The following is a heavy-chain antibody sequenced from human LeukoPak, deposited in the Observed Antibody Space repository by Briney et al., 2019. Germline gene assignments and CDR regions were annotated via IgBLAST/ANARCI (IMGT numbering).Heavy chain of an antibody. CDR1: GYSFTSYW. D-gene: IGHD6-13*01. Sequence: GESLKISSKGSGYSFTSYWIGWVRQMPGKGLEWMGIIYPGDSDTRYSPSFQGQVTISADKSISTAYLQWSSLKASDTAMYYCARASSSWYPWFDPWGQGTLVTVSS. CDR2: IYPGDSDT. V-gene: IGHV5-51*01. CDR3: ARASSSWYPWFDP. J-gene: IGHJ5*02.